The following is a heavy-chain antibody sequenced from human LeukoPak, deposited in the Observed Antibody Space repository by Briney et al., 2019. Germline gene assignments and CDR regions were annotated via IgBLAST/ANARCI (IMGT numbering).Heavy chain of an antibody. CDR2: VSSINGNT. J-gene: IGHJ4*02. D-gene: IGHD6-13*01. CDR3: ARDVSAGSLSFDY. CDR1: GYTFTRNG. V-gene: IGHV1-18*01. Sequence: ASVKVSCKTSGYTFTRNGISWVRQAPGQGLEWIGWVSSINGNTNYAQSLQGRVTMTTDTPTNTAYMELRSLTFDHTAVYYCARDVSAGSLSFDYWGQGTLVTVSS.